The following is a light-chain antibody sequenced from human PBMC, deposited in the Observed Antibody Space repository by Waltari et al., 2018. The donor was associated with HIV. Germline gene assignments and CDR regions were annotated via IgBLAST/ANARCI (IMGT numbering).Light chain of an antibody. V-gene: IGLV1-44*01. CDR1: SSNIGSNT. CDR3: ATWDDSLSGVV. Sequence: QSVLTQPPSASGTPGQRVTISCSGSSSNIGSNTVNWYQQLPGTAPKLLIYSNNQRLSGVPDRFSGSKSGTSASLAISGLRSDDEADYYCATWDDSLSGVVFGGGTKVTVL. J-gene: IGLJ2*01. CDR2: SNN.